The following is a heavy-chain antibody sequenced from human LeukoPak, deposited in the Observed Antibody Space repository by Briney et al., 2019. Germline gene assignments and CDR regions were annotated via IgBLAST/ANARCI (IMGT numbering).Heavy chain of an antibody. D-gene: IGHD6-13*01. V-gene: IGHV5-51*01. Sequence: GESLKISFQGSGSRFTSYWIGWVRQLPGKGLEWMGIIYPGDSDTRYSPSFQGQVTISADKSISTAYLQWSSLQASDTAMYYCARGQQLVRSWFDPWGQGTLVTVSS. J-gene: IGHJ5*02. CDR3: ARGQQLVRSWFDP. CDR1: GSRFTSYW. CDR2: IYPGDSDT.